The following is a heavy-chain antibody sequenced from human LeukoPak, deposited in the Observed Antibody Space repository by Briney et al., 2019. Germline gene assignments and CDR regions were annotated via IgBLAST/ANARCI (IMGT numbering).Heavy chain of an antibody. CDR1: GGSISSYY. CDR2: IYYSGST. CDR3: ARGQDYGADYYYYMDV. Sequence: PSETLSLTCTVSGGSISSYYWSWIRQPPGKGLEWIGYIYYSGSTNYNPSLKSRVTISVDTSKNQFSLKLSSVTAAGTAVYYCARGQDYGADYYYYMDVWGKGTTVTVSS. V-gene: IGHV4-59*01. D-gene: IGHD4-17*01. J-gene: IGHJ6*03.